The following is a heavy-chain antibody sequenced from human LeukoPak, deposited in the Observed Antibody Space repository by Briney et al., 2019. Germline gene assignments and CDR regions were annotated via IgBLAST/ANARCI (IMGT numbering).Heavy chain of an antibody. V-gene: IGHV3-64*01. CDR3: VGDSPSSIASRPGDYYYYYMDV. CDR1: GFPFSSYD. Sequence: PGGPLRLSCAASGFPFSSYDKFWARQSPGKGLEYVSAISSSGGSTNYANSVKGRYTISRDNSKNTLYLQMGSLRAEDMAVYYCVGDSPSSIASRPGDYYYYYMDVWGKGTTVTVSS. CDR2: ISSSGGST. D-gene: IGHD6-6*01. J-gene: IGHJ6*03.